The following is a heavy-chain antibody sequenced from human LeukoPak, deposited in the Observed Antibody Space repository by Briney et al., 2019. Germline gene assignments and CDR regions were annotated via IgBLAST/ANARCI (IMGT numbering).Heavy chain of an antibody. J-gene: IGHJ4*02. CDR3: ASGGHIDY. V-gene: IGHV3-7*05. Sequence: GGSLRLSCAASGLTFSNYWMSWVRQAPGKGLEWVANIKEDGSEKYYVDSVKGRFIISRDNTKNSLFLQMNSLRAEDTAVYYCASGGHIDYCGQGTLVTVSS. CDR2: IKEDGSEK. CDR1: GLTFSNYW. D-gene: IGHD3-16*01.